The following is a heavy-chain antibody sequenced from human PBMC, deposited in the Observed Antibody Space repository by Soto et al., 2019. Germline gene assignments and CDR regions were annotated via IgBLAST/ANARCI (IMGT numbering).Heavy chain of an antibody. J-gene: IGHJ6*02. CDR1: GGSISSSSYY. D-gene: IGHD3-10*01. V-gene: IGHV4-39*02. Sequence: PSETLSLTCTVSGGSISSSSYYWGWVRQPPGKGLEGIGSIYYSGSTYYNPSLKNRVTISVDTSKNKLSMKLSAVTAADTAVYYCAREYYYGSGSYYNDYYYYYYGMDVWGQGTTVT. CDR2: IYYSGST. CDR3: AREYYYGSGSYYNDYYYYYYGMDV.